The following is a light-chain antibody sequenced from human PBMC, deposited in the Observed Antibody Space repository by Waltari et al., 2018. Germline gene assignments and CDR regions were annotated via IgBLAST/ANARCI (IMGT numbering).Light chain of an antibody. CDR1: QGINTW. Sequence: DIQMTQSPSSLSASVGDRVIITCRASQGINTWLTWYQQKPGKAPKPLIFEASNLQSGAPSRFSGSGSGTDFTLTISSLQPEDFATYYCQQASSIPLTFGQGTRLEIK. V-gene: IGKV1D-12*01. CDR3: QQASSIPLT. CDR2: EAS. J-gene: IGKJ5*01.